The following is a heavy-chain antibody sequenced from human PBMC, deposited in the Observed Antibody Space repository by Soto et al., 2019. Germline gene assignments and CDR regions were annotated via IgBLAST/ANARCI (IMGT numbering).Heavy chain of an antibody. CDR3: ARLIVVPYYFDS. J-gene: IGHJ4*02. V-gene: IGHV6-1*01. CDR1: GGRVCSSRST. Sequence: QTLPLSEVRCGGRVCSSRSTSHPYKQSPSRGLEWLGRTFYRSKWYTDYAFSVRSRITINPDTSKNQFSLHLNSVTPEDTAVYYCARLIVVPYYFDSWGQGTLVTVSS. CDR2: TFYRSKWYT. D-gene: IGHD1-26*01.